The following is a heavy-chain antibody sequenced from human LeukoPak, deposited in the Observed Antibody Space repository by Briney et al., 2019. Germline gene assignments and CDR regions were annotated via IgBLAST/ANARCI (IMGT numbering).Heavy chain of an antibody. CDR2: IHTSGTT. J-gene: IGHJ4*02. Sequence: SETLSLACTVSGGSISNYHWSWIRQPAGKGLEWIGQIHTSGTTNYNPPLKSRVTMSIDTPENHLALTIRSATAADTAFYYCARRDISSGWSFDYWGQGTLVTVSS. V-gene: IGHV4-4*07. CDR3: ARRDISSGWSFDY. D-gene: IGHD6-19*01. CDR1: GGSISNYH.